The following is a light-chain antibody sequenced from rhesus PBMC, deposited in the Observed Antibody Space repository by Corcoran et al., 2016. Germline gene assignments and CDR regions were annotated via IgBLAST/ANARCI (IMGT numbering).Light chain of an antibody. J-gene: IGKJ1*01. V-gene: IGKV1-74*01. CDR1: ENVNNY. CDR2: AAS. CDR3: QHSYGTPPT. Sequence: DIQMTQSPSSLSASVGDRVTITCRASENVNNYLHWYQQKPGKAPKLLIYAASTLQSGVPSRFSGSGSGTDYTFTISSLQPEDAATDYCQHSYGTPPTFGQGTKVEIK.